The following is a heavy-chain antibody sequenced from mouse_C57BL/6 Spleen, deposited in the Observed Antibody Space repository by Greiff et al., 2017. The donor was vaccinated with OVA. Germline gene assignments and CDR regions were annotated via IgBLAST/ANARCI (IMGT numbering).Heavy chain of an antibody. CDR2: IDPENGDT. CDR3: TTDSNYFDY. J-gene: IGHJ2*01. CDR1: GFNIKDDY. V-gene: IGHV14-4*01. Sequence: EVQLQQSGAELARPGASVKLSCTASGFNIKDDYMHWVKQRPEQGLEWIGWIDPENGDTEYASKFQGKATITADTSSNTAYLQLSSLTSEDTAVYYCTTDSNYFDYWGQGTTLTVSS. D-gene: IGHD2-5*01.